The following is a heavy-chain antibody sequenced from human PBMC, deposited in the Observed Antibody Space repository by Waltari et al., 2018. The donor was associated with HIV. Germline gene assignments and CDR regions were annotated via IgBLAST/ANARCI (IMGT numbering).Heavy chain of an antibody. D-gene: IGHD1-26*01. J-gene: IGHJ4*02. CDR2: IDHSGNT. CDR1: NGSFSDYF. Sequence: QVQLQQWGGGLLKSSETLSLTCDVYNGSFSDYFWTWIRQPPGKGLEWIGEIDHSGNTNYNLSLKSRGTVSVDTSKNQFSLKVNSVTVADAAVYYCARGQRRYRGSYAETYFDSWGQGILVTVSS. CDR3: ARGQRRYRGSYAETYFDS. V-gene: IGHV4-34*02.